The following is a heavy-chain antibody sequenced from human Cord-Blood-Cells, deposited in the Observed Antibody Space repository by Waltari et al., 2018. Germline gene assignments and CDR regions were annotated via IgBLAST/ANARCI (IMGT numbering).Heavy chain of an antibody. CDR2: IIHSFGTA. CDR3: ARALLIYDFWSGYYDY. D-gene: IGHD3-3*01. Sequence: QVQLVQSGAEVKKPGSSVKVSCKASGGTFSSYAISWVRQAPGQGLEWMGGIIHSFGTANYAQKFQGRVTITADKSTSTAYMELSSLRSEDTAVYYCARALLIYDFWSGYYDYWGQGTLVTVSS. V-gene: IGHV1-69*06. CDR1: GGTFSSYA. J-gene: IGHJ4*02.